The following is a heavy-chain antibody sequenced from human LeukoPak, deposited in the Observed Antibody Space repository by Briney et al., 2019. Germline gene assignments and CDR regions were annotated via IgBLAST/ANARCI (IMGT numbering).Heavy chain of an antibody. D-gene: IGHD3-16*01. J-gene: IGHJ4*02. CDR1: GFTFSTFG. CDR3: ARDLLSLPHKYFDS. Sequence: GGPLRLSCAASGFTFSTFGMLWARRAPGRGRGGGEYIRYDGSQKYYGDSVKGRFTISRDNSKNTVYLQMNRLRDEDTAVYYCARDLLSLPHKYFDSWGQGTLVTVSS. V-gene: IGHV3-30*02. CDR2: IRYDGSQK.